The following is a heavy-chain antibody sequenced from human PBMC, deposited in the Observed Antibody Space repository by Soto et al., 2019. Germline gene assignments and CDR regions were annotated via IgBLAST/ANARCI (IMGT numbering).Heavy chain of an antibody. V-gene: IGHV3-49*04. CDR2: IRSKAYGGTT. Sequence: GGSLRLSCTASGFTFGDYAMSWVRQAPGKGLEWVGFIRSKAYGGTTEYAASVKGRFTISRDDSKSIAYLQMNSLKTEDTAVYYCTRDGLTYYYDSSGYYFDYWGQGTLVTVSS. CDR3: TRDGLTYYYDSSGYYFDY. CDR1: GFTFGDYA. J-gene: IGHJ4*02. D-gene: IGHD3-22*01.